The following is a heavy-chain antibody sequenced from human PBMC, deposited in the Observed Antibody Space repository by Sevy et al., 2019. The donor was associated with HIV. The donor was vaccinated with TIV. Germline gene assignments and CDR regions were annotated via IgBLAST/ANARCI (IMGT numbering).Heavy chain of an antibody. J-gene: IGHJ5*02. D-gene: IGHD2-2*01. CDR2: ISSSSSTI. Sequence: GGSLRLSCAASGFTFSSYSMNWVRQAPGKGLEWVSYISSSSSTIYYADSVKGRFTISRDNAKNSLYLQMNSLRDEDTAVYYCARGYCSSTSCYWENWFDPWGQRTLVTASS. CDR1: GFTFSSYS. CDR3: ARGYCSSTSCYWENWFDP. V-gene: IGHV3-48*02.